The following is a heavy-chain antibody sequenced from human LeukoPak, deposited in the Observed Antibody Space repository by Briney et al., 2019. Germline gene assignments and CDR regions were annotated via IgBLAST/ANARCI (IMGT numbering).Heavy chain of an antibody. V-gene: IGHV1-2*02. CDR3: ARDSANNWNDHYYYYYDMDV. CDR2: INPNSGGT. J-gene: IGHJ6*02. Sequence: ASVKVSCKASGYTFTGYYMHWVRQAPGQGLEWMGWINPNSGGTNYAQKFQGRVTMTRDTSISTAYMELSRLRSDDTAVYYCARDSANNWNDHYYYYYDMDVWGQGTTVTVSS. CDR1: GYTFTGYY. D-gene: IGHD1-20*01.